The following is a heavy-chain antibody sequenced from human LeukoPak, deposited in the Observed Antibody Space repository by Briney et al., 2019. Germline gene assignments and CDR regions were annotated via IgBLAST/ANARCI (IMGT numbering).Heavy chain of an antibody. CDR3: ARGPPEYCSGGSCHSGRNWIDP. Sequence: ASVKVSCKASGYTFTGYYIHWVRQAPGQGLEWMGYINPNSVDTNFAQKFQGRVTMTADTSISTAYMELSRLRSDDTAVYYCARGPPEYCSGGSCHSGRNWIDPWGQGTLVTVSS. D-gene: IGHD2-15*01. CDR2: INPNSVDT. J-gene: IGHJ5*02. V-gene: IGHV1-2*02. CDR1: GYTFTGYY.